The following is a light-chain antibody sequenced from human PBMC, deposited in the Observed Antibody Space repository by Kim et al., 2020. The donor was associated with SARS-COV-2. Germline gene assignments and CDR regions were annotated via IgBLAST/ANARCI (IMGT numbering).Light chain of an antibody. CDR3: QQLHRNQIT. CDR1: DDISSQ. J-gene: IGKJ5*01. V-gene: IGKV1-9*01. CDR2: VAA. Sequence: ASGGDRGTIKCGASDDISSQVAWHQKNPGKAPKIMNDVAATVQSGVPSRCSGSGSGTEFTITSSSLQHEDVATYYRQQLHRNQITFGQGTRLEIK.